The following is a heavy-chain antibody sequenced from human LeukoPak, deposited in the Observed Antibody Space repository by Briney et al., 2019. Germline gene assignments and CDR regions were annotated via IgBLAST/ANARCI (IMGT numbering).Heavy chain of an antibody. V-gene: IGHV4-34*01. CDR3: ARGPPRSYDIGAQPGWFDP. Sequence: SETLSLTCAVYGGSFSGYYWSWIRQPPGKGLEWIGEINHSGSTNYNPSLKSRVTISVDTSKNQFSLKLSSVTAADTAVYYCARGPPRSYDIGAQPGWFDPWGQGTLDTVSS. CDR2: INHSGST. CDR1: GGSFSGYY. J-gene: IGHJ5*02. D-gene: IGHD3-22*01.